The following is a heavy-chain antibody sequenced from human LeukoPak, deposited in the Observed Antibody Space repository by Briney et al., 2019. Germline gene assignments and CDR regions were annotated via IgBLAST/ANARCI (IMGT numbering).Heavy chain of an antibody. V-gene: IGHV3-15*01. CDR3: ANIFGGNSHRSDY. CDR2: IKTKTDGGTT. CDR1: GFTFSSAW. D-gene: IGHD4-23*01. J-gene: IGHJ4*02. Sequence: GGSLRLSCAASGFTFSSAWMSWVRQAPGQGLEWLGRIKTKTDGGTTDYAAPVKGRFTMSRDDSKDTLYLQMNSLKSDDTAVYYCANIFGGNSHRSDYWGQGTLVTVSS.